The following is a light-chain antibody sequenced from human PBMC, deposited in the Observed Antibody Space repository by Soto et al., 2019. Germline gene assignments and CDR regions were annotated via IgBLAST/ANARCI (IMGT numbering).Light chain of an antibody. CDR1: QSVSSSY. CDR2: DAS. CDR3: QKYGSSPRM. Sequence: IVLTQSPGTLSLSPGERATLSCRASQSVSSSYLAWYQQKPGQAPRLLIFDASSRATGIPDRFSGSGSGTDFTLTISRLEPEDFAIYYCQKYGSSPRMFGQGTKVDIK. J-gene: IGKJ1*01. V-gene: IGKV3-20*01.